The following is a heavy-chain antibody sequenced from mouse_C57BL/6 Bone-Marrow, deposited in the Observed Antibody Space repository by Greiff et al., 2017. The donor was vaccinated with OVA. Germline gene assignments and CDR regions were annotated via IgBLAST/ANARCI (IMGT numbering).Heavy chain of an antibody. D-gene: IGHD2-3*01. CDR3: AIYDGYFSWFAY. V-gene: IGHV1-75*01. CDR2: IFPGSGST. Sequence: VKLMESGPELVKPGASVKISCKASGYTFTDYYINWVKQRPGQGLEWIGWIFPGSGSTYYNEKFKGKATLTVDKSSSTAYMLLSSLTSEDSAVYFCAIYDGYFSWFAYWGQGTLVTVSA. J-gene: IGHJ3*01. CDR1: GYTFTDYY.